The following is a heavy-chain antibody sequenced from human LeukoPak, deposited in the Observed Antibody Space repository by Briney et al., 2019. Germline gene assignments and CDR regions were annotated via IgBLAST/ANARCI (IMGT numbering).Heavy chain of an antibody. D-gene: IGHD6-19*01. CDR3: AKLPPALAVAGTSSYYYYHRMLV. CDR2: ISGSGGST. Sequence: GGSLRLSCAASGFTFSSYAMSWVRQAPGKGLEWVSAISGSGGSTYYADSVKGRFTISRDNSKNTLYLQMNSLRAEDTAVYYCAKLPPALAVAGTSSYYYYHRMLVWGQGPTVTLSS. V-gene: IGHV3-23*01. CDR1: GFTFSSYA. J-gene: IGHJ6*02.